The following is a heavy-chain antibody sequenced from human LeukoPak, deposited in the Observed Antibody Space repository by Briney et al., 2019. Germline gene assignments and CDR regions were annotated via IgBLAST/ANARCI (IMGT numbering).Heavy chain of an antibody. CDR3: ARGGTYYYDSSGYYGDYYYGMDV. V-gene: IGHV1-18*01. CDR1: GYTFTSYG. J-gene: IGHJ6*02. D-gene: IGHD3-22*01. Sequence: ASVKVSCKASGYTFTSYGISWVRQAPGQGLEWMGWISAYNGNTNYAQKLQGRVTMTTDTSTSTAYMELRSLRSDDTAVYYSARGGTYYYDSSGYYGDYYYGMDVWGQGTTVTVSS. CDR2: ISAYNGNT.